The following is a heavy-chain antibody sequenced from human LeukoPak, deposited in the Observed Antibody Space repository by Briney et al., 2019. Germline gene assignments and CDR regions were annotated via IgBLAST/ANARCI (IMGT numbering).Heavy chain of an antibody. CDR1: GGSFSGYY. CDR2: INHSGST. V-gene: IGHV4-34*01. J-gene: IGHJ3*02. Sequence: SETLSLTCAVYGGSFSGYYWSWIRQPPGKGLEWIGEINHSGSTNYNPSLKSRVTISVDTSKNQFSLKLSSVTAADTAVYYCARATLYSSDAFDTWGQGTMVTVSS. D-gene: IGHD6-13*01. CDR3: ARATLYSSDAFDT.